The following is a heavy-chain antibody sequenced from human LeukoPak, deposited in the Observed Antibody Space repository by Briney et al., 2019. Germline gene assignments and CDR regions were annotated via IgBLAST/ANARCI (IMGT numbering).Heavy chain of an antibody. J-gene: IGHJ4*02. D-gene: IGHD3-9*01. Sequence: GGSLRLSCAASGFTFSSYWMHWVRQAPGKGLAWVAVIWYDGSNKYYADSVKGRFTISRDNSKNTLYLQMNSLRAEDTAVYYCAGDYNFLTGLNYWGQGTLVAVSS. V-gene: IGHV3-33*08. CDR3: AGDYNFLTGLNY. CDR2: IWYDGSNK. CDR1: GFTFSSYW.